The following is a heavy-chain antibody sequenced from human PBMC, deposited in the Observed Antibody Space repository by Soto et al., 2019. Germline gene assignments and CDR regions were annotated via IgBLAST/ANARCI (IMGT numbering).Heavy chain of an antibody. V-gene: IGHV3-48*02. CDR3: ARDAYSSSWYKIAVAGTCDY. D-gene: IGHD6-13*01. Sequence: GGSLRLSFAASGFTCSSYSMNWVRQAPGKGLEWVSYISSSSSTIYYADSVKGRFTISRDNAKNSLYLQMNSLRDEDTAVYYCARDAYSSSWYKIAVAGTCDYWGQGTLVTVSS. CDR1: GFTCSSYS. J-gene: IGHJ4*02. CDR2: ISSSSSTI.